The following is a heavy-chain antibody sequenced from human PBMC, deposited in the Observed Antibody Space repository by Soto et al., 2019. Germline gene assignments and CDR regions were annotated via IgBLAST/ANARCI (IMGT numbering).Heavy chain of an antibody. Sequence: QVQLVQSGAEVKKPGSSVKVSCKASGGTFSSYAISWVRQAPGQGLEWMGGIIPIFGTANYAQKFQGRVTITADESTSPAYMELSSLRSEDTAVYYCARAYWGGDCPIGYYYGMDVWGQGTTVTVSS. J-gene: IGHJ6*02. CDR3: ARAYWGGDCPIGYYYGMDV. CDR1: GGTFSSYA. D-gene: IGHD2-21*02. CDR2: IIPIFGTA. V-gene: IGHV1-69*01.